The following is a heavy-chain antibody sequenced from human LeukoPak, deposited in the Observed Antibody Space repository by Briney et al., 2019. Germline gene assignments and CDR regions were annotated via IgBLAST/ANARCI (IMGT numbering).Heavy chain of an antibody. D-gene: IGHD4-17*01. V-gene: IGHV1-69*05. CDR1: GGTFSSYA. J-gene: IGHJ4*02. CDR3: ASGHGDYVGY. Sequence: SVKVSCKASGGTFSSYAISWVRQAPGQGLEWMGRIIPIFGTANYAQKFQGRVTITTDESTSTAYMELSSLRSEDTAVYYRASGHGDYVGYWGQGTLVTVSS. CDR2: IIPIFGTA.